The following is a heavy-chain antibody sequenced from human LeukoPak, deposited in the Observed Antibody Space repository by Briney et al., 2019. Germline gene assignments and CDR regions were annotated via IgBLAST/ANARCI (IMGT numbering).Heavy chain of an antibody. Sequence: PGGSLRLSCAASGFTFSSYCMSWVRQAPRKGLEWVANIKQDGSEKYYVDSVKGRFTISRDNAKNSLYLQMNSLRAEDTAVYYCARLTTVFDYWGQGTLVTVSS. V-gene: IGHV3-7*01. D-gene: IGHD4-17*01. CDR1: GFTFSSYC. CDR2: IKQDGSEK. J-gene: IGHJ4*02. CDR3: ARLTTVFDY.